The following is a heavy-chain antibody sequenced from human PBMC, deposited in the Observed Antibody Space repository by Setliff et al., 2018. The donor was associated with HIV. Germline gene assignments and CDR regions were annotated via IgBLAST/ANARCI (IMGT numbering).Heavy chain of an antibody. CDR1: GFTFSTFA. CDR2: ISYDGKTT. D-gene: IGHD1-1*01. V-gene: IGHV3-30*04. CDR3: ASARIPTGGTSTSFDY. Sequence: GGSLRLSCVASGFTFSTFAMYWVRQAPAKGLEWVSAISYDGKTTHYADSVMGRFTVSRDNSKNTLYLQLNGLRPGDTGVYYCASARIPTGGTSTSFDYWGQGTQVT. J-gene: IGHJ4*02.